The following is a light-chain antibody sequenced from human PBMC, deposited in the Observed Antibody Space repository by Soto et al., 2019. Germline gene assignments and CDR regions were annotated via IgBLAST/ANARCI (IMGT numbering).Light chain of an antibody. J-gene: IGKJ2*01. V-gene: IGKV3-20*01. CDR1: QSVSSSY. Sequence: EIVLTQSPGTLSLSPGERATLSCRASQSVSSSYLAWYQQKPGQAPRLLIYGASSRATGIPDRFSGSGSGTDFALTISRLEPEDFAVYYCQQYGNSPYTFGQANQVEIK. CDR3: QQYGNSPYT. CDR2: GAS.